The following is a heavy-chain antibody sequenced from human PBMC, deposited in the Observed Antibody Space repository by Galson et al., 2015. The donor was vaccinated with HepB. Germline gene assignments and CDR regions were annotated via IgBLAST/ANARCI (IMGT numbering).Heavy chain of an antibody. J-gene: IGHJ4*02. Sequence: SVKVSCKASGGTFSSYAISWVRQAPGQGLEWMGGIIPIFGTANYAQKFQGRVTITADESTSTAYMELSSLRSEDTAVYYCARGGAGGYDILTGRGFPPFDYWGQGTLVTVSS. CDR3: ARGGAGGYDILTGRGFPPFDY. V-gene: IGHV1-69*13. D-gene: IGHD3-9*01. CDR1: GGTFSSYA. CDR2: IIPIFGTA.